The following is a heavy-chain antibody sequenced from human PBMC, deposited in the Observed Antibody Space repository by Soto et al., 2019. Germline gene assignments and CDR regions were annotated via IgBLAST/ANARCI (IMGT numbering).Heavy chain of an antibody. J-gene: IGHJ6*02. CDR3: ARGSIAVAGLYYYYGMDV. Sequence: ASVKVSCKASGYTFTSYDINWARQATGQGLEWMGWMNPNSGNTGYAQKFQGRVTMTRNTSISTAYMELSSLRSEDTAVYYCARGSIAVAGLYYYYGMDVWGQGTTVTVSS. D-gene: IGHD6-19*01. V-gene: IGHV1-8*01. CDR1: GYTFTSYD. CDR2: MNPNSGNT.